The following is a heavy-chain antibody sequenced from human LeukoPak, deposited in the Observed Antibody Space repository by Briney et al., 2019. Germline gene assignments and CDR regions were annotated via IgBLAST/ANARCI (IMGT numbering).Heavy chain of an antibody. D-gene: IGHD5-18*01. V-gene: IGHV3-9*01. CDR2: ISWNSGSI. CDR3: AKDMGYSYGDHFDY. J-gene: IGHJ4*02. Sequence: GGSLRLSCAASGFTFDDYAMHWVRQAPGKGLEWVSGISWNSGSIGYADSVKGRFTTSRDNAKNSLYLQMNSLRAGDTALYYCAKDMGYSYGDHFDYWGQGTLVTVSS. CDR1: GFTFDDYA.